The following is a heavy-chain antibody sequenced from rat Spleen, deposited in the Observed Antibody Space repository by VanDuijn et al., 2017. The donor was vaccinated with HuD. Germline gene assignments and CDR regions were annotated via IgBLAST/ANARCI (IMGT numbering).Heavy chain of an antibody. V-gene: IGHV5-25*01. Sequence: EVQLVESDGGLVQPGRSLKLSCAASGFTFSDYYMAWVRQAPTKGLEWVASITNSGGSTYYRDSVKGRFTISRDNAKSTLYLQMNSLRTEDTDTYYCARSPANWDVMDAWGQGASVTVSS. D-gene: IGHD5-1*01. J-gene: IGHJ4*01. CDR3: ARSPANWDVMDA. CDR2: ITNSGGST. CDR1: GFTFSDYY.